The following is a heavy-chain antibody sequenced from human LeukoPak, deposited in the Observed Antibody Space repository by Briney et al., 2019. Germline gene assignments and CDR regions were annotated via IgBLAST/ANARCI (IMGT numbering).Heavy chain of an antibody. Sequence: GGSLILTCAASGFTFSSYWMSWVRLAPGKGLEWVANMKYDGSEKYYVDSVKGRFTISRDNAKNSLYLQMNSLRAEDTAVYYCARDIEAAGLFLDYWGQGTLVTVSS. J-gene: IGHJ4*02. D-gene: IGHD6-13*01. CDR3: ARDIEAAGLFLDY. CDR2: MKYDGSEK. V-gene: IGHV3-7*01. CDR1: GFTFSSYW.